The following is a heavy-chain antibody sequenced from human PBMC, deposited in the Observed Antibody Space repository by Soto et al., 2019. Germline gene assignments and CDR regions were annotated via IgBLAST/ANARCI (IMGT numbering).Heavy chain of an antibody. CDR3: ARDRGWSLFDY. V-gene: IGHV3-74*01. CDR2: TNSDGSDT. J-gene: IGHJ4*02. Sequence: GGSLRLSCAASGFTFSTYWMYWVRQAPGKGLVWVSRTNSDGSDTSYADSVKGRFTISRDNAKNTLYLQMNSLRAEDTAVYCARDRGWSLFDYWGQGTLLTVSS. CDR1: GFTFSTYW. D-gene: IGHD6-19*01.